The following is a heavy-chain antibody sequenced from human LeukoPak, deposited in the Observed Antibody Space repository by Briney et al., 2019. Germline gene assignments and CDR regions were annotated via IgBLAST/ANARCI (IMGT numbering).Heavy chain of an antibody. V-gene: IGHV1-3*01. Sequence: WASVNVSCKASGYTFTSYAIHWVRQAPGQRLEWMGWISAGNGNTKYSQNFQGRVTFISNTSATTAFMELNSLRSEDAAVYYCARDSGSGNNDYWGQGTLVTVSS. D-gene: IGHD1-26*01. J-gene: IGHJ4*02. CDR3: ARDSGSGNNDY. CDR1: GYTFTSYA. CDR2: ISAGNGNT.